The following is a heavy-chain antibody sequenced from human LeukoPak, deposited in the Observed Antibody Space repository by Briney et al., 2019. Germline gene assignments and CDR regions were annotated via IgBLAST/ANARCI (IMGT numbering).Heavy chain of an antibody. CDR1: GFTFSSYG. CDR3: AKSRAVLVLYYFDY. Sequence: GGSLRLSCATSGFTFSSYGMPWVRQAPGRGLEWVAVISYDGSNKYYADSVKGRFTISRDNSKNTLYLQMNSLRAEDTAVYYCAKSRAVLVLYYFDYWGQGTLVTVSS. CDR2: ISYDGSNK. D-gene: IGHD6-13*01. V-gene: IGHV3-30*18. J-gene: IGHJ4*02.